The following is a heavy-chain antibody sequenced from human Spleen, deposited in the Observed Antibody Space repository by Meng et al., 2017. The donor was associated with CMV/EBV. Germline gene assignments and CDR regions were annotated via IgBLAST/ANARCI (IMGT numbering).Heavy chain of an antibody. J-gene: IGHJ6*02. CDR2: IYSGGST. Sequence: GESLKISCVASGFTVSNNYMSWVRQAPGKGLEWVSVIYSGGSTFYTDSVKGRFPISRDNSKNTLFLQMNSLRGGDTAVYYCARGSCSGGSCYSDYYYGMDVWGQGTTVTVSS. D-gene: IGHD2-15*01. CDR1: GFTVSNNY. V-gene: IGHV3-53*01. CDR3: ARGSCSGGSCYSDYYYGMDV.